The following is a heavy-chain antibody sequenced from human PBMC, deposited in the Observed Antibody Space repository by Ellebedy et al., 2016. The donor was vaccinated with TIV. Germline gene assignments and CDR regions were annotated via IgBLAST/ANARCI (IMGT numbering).Heavy chain of an antibody. V-gene: IGHV3-23*01. D-gene: IGHD3-16*01. CDR1: GFTFNKYA. CDR3: AKDMNDYVWGSPYSWGVSTY. CDR2: ISGTGDST. Sequence: GESLKISXVASGFTFNKYAMNWVRQAPGKGLQWVSGISGTGDSTFYADSVKGRFTISRDNSKNTLYMEMNGLRVEDTAVYYCAKDMNDYVWGSPYSWGVSTYWGQGTLVTVSS. J-gene: IGHJ4*02.